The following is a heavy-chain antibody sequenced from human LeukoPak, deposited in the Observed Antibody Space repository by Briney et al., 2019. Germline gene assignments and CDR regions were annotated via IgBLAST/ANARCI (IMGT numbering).Heavy chain of an antibody. D-gene: IGHD6-13*01. CDR3: ARRYSSSWYENYYYYGMDV. J-gene: IGHJ6*04. Sequence: SETLSLTCAVYGGSFSGCYWSWIRQPPGKGLEWIGEINHSGSTNYNPSLKSRVTISVDTSKNQFSLKLSSVTAADTAVYYCARRYSSSWYENYYYYGMDVWGKGTTVTVSS. V-gene: IGHV4-34*01. CDR1: GGSFSGCY. CDR2: INHSGST.